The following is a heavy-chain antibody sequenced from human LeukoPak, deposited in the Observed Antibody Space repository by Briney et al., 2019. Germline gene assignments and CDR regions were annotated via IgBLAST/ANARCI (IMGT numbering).Heavy chain of an antibody. V-gene: IGHV4-39*07. D-gene: IGHD2-21*02. CDR3: ASGPWVTLFDY. CDR2: VFYSENT. Sequence: SETLSLTCTVSGASISSTIYYWGWLRQPPGKGLEWIGSVFYSENTYYNPSLKSRVTISVDTSKNQFSLNLNSVTAADTSVYVCASGPWVTLFDYWGQGTLVPVSS. CDR1: GASISSTIYY. J-gene: IGHJ4*02.